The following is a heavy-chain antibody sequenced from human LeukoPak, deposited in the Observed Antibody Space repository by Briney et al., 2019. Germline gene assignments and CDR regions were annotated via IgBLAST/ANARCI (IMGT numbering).Heavy chain of an antibody. CDR1: GFTFSSYW. D-gene: IGHD3-10*01. CDR2: IKQDGSEK. J-gene: IGHJ5*02. V-gene: IGHV3-7*01. CDR3: ARERGSGSYHPFDP. Sequence: QTGGSLRLSCVASGFTFSSYWVSWVRQTPGKGLEWVANIKQDGSEKNYVDSVKGRFTISRDNAKNSLYLQMNSLRADDTAVYYCARERGSGSYHPFDPWGQGTLATVSS.